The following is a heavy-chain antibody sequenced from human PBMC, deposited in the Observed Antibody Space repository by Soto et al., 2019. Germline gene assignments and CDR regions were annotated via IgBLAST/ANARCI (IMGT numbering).Heavy chain of an antibody. CDR1: CFSFTSYG. Sequence: ASVKVSFKASCFSFTSYGISWVRQAPGQGLEWMGWISAYNGNTNYAQKLQGRVTMTTDTSTSTAYMELRSLRSDDTAVYYCARVTRDYSPDYWGQGTLVTLSP. V-gene: IGHV1-18*01. D-gene: IGHD4-4*01. CDR2: ISAYNGNT. J-gene: IGHJ4*02. CDR3: ARVTRDYSPDY.